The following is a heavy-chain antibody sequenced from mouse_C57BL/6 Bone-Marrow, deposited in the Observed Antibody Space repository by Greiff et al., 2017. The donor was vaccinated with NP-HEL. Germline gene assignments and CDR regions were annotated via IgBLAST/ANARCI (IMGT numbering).Heavy chain of an antibody. V-gene: IGHV14-4*01. D-gene: IGHD1-1*01. CDR1: GFNITDDY. J-gene: IGHJ3*01. CDR3: TTGRLRGRWFAY. CDR2: IDPENGDT. Sequence: VQLKESGAELVRPGASVKLSCTASGFNITDDYMHWVKQRPEQGLEWIGWIDPENGDTEYASKFQGKATITADTSSNTAYLQLSSRTSEDTAVYYCTTGRLRGRWFAYWGQGTLVTVSA.